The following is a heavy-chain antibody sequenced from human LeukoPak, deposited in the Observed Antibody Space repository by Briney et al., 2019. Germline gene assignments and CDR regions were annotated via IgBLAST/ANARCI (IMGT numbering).Heavy chain of an antibody. Sequence: GSLRLSCVASGFTVSSNYMNWVRQAPGKGLEWIGEINHSGSTNYNPSLKSRVTISVDTSKNQFSLKLSSVTAADTAVYYCATKESRFLEWLPIPRSYFDHWGQGTLVTVSS. CDR1: GFTVSSNY. CDR3: ATKESRFLEWLPIPRSYFDH. J-gene: IGHJ4*02. D-gene: IGHD3-3*01. V-gene: IGHV4-34*08. CDR2: INHSGST.